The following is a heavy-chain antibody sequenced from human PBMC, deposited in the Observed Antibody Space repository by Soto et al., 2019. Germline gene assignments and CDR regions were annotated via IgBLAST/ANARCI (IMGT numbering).Heavy chain of an antibody. Sequence: SETLSLTCTVSGGSISNSYCSWIRQPPGKGLEWIGYMFYSGSSTNYNPSLKSRVTISVDTSKNQFSLKLSSVTAADTAVYYCARHTWVYDYGDYFDYWGQGTLVTVSS. CDR2: MFYSGSST. CDR3: ARHTWVYDYGDYFDY. CDR1: GGSISNSY. J-gene: IGHJ4*02. V-gene: IGHV4-59*08. D-gene: IGHD4-17*01.